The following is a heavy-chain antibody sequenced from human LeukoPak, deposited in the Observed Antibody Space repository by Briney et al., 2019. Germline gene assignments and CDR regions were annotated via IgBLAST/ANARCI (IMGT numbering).Heavy chain of an antibody. Sequence: SETQSLTCTVSGGSISSYYWSWIRQPPGKGLEWTGYIYYSGSTNYNPSLKSRVTISVDTSKNQFSLKLSSVTAADTAVYYCARVVGLILDYWGQGTLVTVSS. CDR3: ARVVGLILDY. D-gene: IGHD3-16*01. CDR2: IYYSGST. CDR1: GGSISSYY. V-gene: IGHV4-59*01. J-gene: IGHJ4*02.